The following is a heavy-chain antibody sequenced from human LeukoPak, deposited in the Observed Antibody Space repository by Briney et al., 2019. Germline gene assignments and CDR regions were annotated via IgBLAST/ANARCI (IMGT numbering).Heavy chain of an antibody. CDR1: GGTFSSYA. Sequence: ASVKVSCKASGGTFSSYAISWVRQAPGQGLEWMGGIISIFGTANYAQKFQGRVTITADESTSTAYMELSSLRSEDTAVYYCARGDIVVVPAALRYYYYYMDVWGKGTTVTVSS. D-gene: IGHD2-2*01. CDR2: IISIFGTA. CDR3: ARGDIVVVPAALRYYYYYMDV. J-gene: IGHJ6*03. V-gene: IGHV1-69*13.